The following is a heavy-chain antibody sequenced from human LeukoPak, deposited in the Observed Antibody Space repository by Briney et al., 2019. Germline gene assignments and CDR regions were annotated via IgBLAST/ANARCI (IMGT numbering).Heavy chain of an antibody. V-gene: IGHV4-59*12. CDR2: IYYSGST. D-gene: IGHD3-22*01. Sequence: SETLSLTCTVSGGSISSYYWSWIRQPPGKGLEWIGYIYYSGSTNYNPSLKSRVTISVDTSKNQFSLKLSSVTAADTAVYYCARVGYDSSGHPHDAFDIWGQGTMVTVSS. J-gene: IGHJ3*02. CDR3: ARVGYDSSGHPHDAFDI. CDR1: GGSISSYY.